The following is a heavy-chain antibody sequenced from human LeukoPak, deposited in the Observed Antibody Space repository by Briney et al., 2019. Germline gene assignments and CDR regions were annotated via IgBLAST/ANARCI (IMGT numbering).Heavy chain of an antibody. Sequence: SETLSLTCTVSACSISSSSYDWGWIRQPPGKGLEWIGSIYYSGSTYYNPALKSRVTRSVDTSKNQSSLQLSSVTAADTAGYYCARQDYYGSGNDYWRQGTLVTVSS. J-gene: IGHJ4*02. CDR1: ACSISSSSYD. D-gene: IGHD3-10*01. CDR3: ARQDYYGSGNDY. V-gene: IGHV4-39*01. CDR2: IYYSGST.